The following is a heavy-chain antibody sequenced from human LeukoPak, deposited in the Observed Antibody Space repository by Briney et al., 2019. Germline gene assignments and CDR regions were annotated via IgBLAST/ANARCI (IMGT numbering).Heavy chain of an antibody. V-gene: IGHV3-48*04. CDR1: GFTFSSYN. CDR3: ARVRGYSYGYLDY. J-gene: IGHJ4*02. Sequence: GGSLRLSCAASGFTFSSYNMNWVRQAPGKGLEWVSYISSSSSTIYYADSVKGRFTISRDNAKNSLYLQMNSLRAEDTAVYYCARVRGYSYGYLDYWGQGTLVTVSS. CDR2: ISSSSSTI. D-gene: IGHD5-18*01.